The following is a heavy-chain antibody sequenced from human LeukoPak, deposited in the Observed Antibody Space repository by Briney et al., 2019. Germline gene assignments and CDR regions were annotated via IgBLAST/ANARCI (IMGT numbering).Heavy chain of an antibody. Sequence: ASVKVSCKASGYTFTSYYIHWVRQAPGQGLEWMGWINPNSGGTNYAQKFQGRVTMTRDTSISTAYMELSRLRSDDTAVYYCARDFFPRYCSSTSCRYFDYWGQGTLVTVSS. J-gene: IGHJ4*02. V-gene: IGHV1-2*02. CDR3: ARDFFPRYCSSTSCRYFDY. D-gene: IGHD2-2*01. CDR2: INPNSGGT. CDR1: GYTFTSYY.